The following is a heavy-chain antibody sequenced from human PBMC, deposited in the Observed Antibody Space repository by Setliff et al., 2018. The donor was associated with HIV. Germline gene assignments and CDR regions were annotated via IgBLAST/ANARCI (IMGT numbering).Heavy chain of an antibody. D-gene: IGHD3-10*01. CDR2: IGGIDAST. CDR3: ARVEAPGRGATYGMDV. V-gene: IGHV3-23*01. Sequence: GGSLRLSCVASGFTFNIYAMSWVRQAPGKGLEWVSTIGGIDASTNYADSVKGRFSISRDNSKSTLYLQMSSLRAEDTAIYYCARVEAPGRGATYGMDVWGQGTTVTVSS. CDR1: GFTFNIYA. J-gene: IGHJ6*02.